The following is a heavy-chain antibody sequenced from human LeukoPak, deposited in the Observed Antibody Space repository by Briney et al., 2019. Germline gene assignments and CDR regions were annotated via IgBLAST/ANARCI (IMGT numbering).Heavy chain of an antibody. V-gene: IGHV5-51*01. J-gene: IGHJ4*02. D-gene: IGHD2-15*01. CDR2: IYPGDSDT. CDR3: AKSQRSRIIYFPDS. CDR1: GYSFTSYW. Sequence: GESLKISCKGSGYSFTSYWIGWVRQMPGKGLEWMGIIYPGDSDTRHSPSFQGQVTISVDKSISTAYLQWSSLKASDTAMYYCAKSQRSRIIYFPDSWGQGTRVTVSS.